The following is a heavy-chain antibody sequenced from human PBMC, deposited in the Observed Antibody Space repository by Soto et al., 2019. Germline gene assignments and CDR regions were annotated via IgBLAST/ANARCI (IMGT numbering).Heavy chain of an antibody. CDR2: ISAYNGNT. V-gene: IGHV1-18*01. J-gene: IGHJ6*02. Sequence: GASVKVSCKASGYTFTSYGISWVRQAPGQGLEWMGWISAYNGNTNYAQKLQGRVTMTTDTSTSTAYMELRSLRSDDTAVYYCARRRHWDGSGSYMAAHYYYGMDVWGQGTTVTVSS. D-gene: IGHD3-10*01. CDR3: ARRRHWDGSGSYMAAHYYYGMDV. CDR1: GYTFTSYG.